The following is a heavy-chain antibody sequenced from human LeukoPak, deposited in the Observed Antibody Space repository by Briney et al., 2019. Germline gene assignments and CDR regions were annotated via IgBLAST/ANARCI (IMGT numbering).Heavy chain of an antibody. J-gene: IGHJ5*02. CDR3: ARGRSSSSFGATYNWFDP. CDR2: IIPIFGTA. D-gene: IGHD6-6*01. V-gene: IGHV1-69*06. CDR1: GGTFSSYA. Sequence: SVKVSCKASGGTFSSYAISWVRQAPGQGLEWMGGIIPIFGTANYAQKFQGRVTITADKSTSTAYMELSSLRSEDTAVYYCARGRSSSSFGATYNWFDPWGQGTLVTVSS.